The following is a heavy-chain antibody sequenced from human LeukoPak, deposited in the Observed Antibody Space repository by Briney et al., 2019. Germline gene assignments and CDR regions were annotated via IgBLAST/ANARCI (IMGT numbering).Heavy chain of an antibody. Sequence: ASVKVSCQASGGTFRRYAISWVRQAPGQGVEWMGWISAYTGNTNYAQKLQGRVSMTTDTSTSTTYMELRSLRSDDTAVYYCARDRGSGWLGNFQHWGQGTLVTVSS. CDR3: ARDRGSGWLGNFQH. CDR2: ISAYTGNT. D-gene: IGHD6-19*01. V-gene: IGHV1-18*01. J-gene: IGHJ1*01. CDR1: GGTFRRYA.